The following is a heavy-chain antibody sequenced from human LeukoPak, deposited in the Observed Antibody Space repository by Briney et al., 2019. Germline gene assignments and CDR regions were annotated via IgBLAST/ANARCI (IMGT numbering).Heavy chain of an antibody. V-gene: IGHV1-18*01. CDR2: ISTNSDIR. D-gene: IGHD1-1*01. J-gene: IGHJ5*02. CDR3: ARDWNAMNNCFDP. Sequence: ASVKVSCKASGYTFTNYGISWGGQAPGQRLEGMGWISTNSDIRTYAQTLQGRFTMITDTATTTAYMELKNRTIDDTAVYYCARDWNAMNNCFDPWGQGTPVTVSS. CDR1: GYTFTNYG.